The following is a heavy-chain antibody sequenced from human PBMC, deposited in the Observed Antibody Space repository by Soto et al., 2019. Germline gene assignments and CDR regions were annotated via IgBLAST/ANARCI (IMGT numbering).Heavy chain of an antibody. CDR3: ARGIYYLDY. Sequence: QVQLVQSGAEMKKPGASVKVSCQASGYTFTSYGISWVRQAPGQGLEWMGWINAYNGDTNYAQKLQGTVSMTTDTSTNTAYMALRSLRSDDTAGYYCARGIYYLDYWAQGTLVTVSA. V-gene: IGHV1-18*01. CDR2: INAYNGDT. J-gene: IGHJ4*02. CDR1: GYTFTSYG.